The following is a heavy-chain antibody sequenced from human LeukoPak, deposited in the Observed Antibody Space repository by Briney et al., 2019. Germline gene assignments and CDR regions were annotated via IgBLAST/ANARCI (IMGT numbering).Heavy chain of an antibody. V-gene: IGHV3-21*01. D-gene: IGHD4-17*01. CDR2: ISSSSSYI. CDR1: GFTFSSYS. J-gene: IGHJ3*02. CDR3: AAPMTTVTNDAFDI. Sequence: GGSLRLSCAASGFTFSSYSMNWVRQAPGKGLEWVSSISSSSSYIYYADSVKGRFTISRDNAKNSLYLQMNSLRAEDTAVYYCAAPMTTVTNDAFDIWGQGTMVTVSS.